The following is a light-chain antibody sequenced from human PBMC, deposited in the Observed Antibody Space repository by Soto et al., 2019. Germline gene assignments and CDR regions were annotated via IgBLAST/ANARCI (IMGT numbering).Light chain of an antibody. J-gene: IGKJ1*01. CDR2: DAS. CDR1: QSVSNN. V-gene: IGKV3-15*01. CDR3: QQYNTWPPWT. Sequence: ILMTQSPATLSVSPGERATLSCRASQSVSNNLAWYQQKPGQAPRLLIYDASTRATGIPARFSGSGSGTEFTLTISGLQSEDVAVYYCQQYNTWPPWTFGQGTQVQIK.